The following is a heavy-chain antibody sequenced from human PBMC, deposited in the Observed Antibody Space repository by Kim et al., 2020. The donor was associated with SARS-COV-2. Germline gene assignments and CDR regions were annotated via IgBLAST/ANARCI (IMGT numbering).Heavy chain of an antibody. CDR3: ARVEIGELLSSTLYYYYGMDV. Sequence: ASVTVSCKASGYTFTSYAMHWVRQAPGQRLEWMGWINAGNGNTKYSQKFQGRVTITRDTSASTAYMELSSLRSEDTAVYYCARVEIGELLSSTLYYYYGMDVWGQGTTVTVSS. CDR1: GYTFTSYA. D-gene: IGHD3-10*01. CDR2: INAGNGNT. J-gene: IGHJ6*02. V-gene: IGHV1-3*01.